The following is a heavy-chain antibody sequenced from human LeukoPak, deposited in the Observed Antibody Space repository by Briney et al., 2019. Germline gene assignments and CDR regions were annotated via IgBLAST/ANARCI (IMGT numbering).Heavy chain of an antibody. V-gene: IGHV1-8*01. CDR1: GYTFTSYD. Sequence: ASVKVSCKASGYTFTSYDINWVRQATGQGLEWMGWMNPNSGNTGYAQKFQGRVTMTRNTSISTAYMELSSLRSEDTAVYYCARYVWGSQREDYWGQGTLVTVSP. D-gene: IGHD3-16*01. J-gene: IGHJ4*02. CDR2: MNPNSGNT. CDR3: ARYVWGSQREDY.